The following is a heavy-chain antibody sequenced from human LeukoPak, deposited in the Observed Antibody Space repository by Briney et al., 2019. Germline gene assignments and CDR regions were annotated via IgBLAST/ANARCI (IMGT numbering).Heavy chain of an antibody. CDR3: ARLYDYDILTGAYWEG. D-gene: IGHD3-9*01. Sequence: SQTLFLTCTVSGGSISSGDYYWSWIRQPPGKGLEWIGYIYYSGSTYYNPSLKSRVTISVDTSKNQFSLKLSSVTAADTAVYYCARLYDYDILTGAYWEGWGQGTLVTVSS. J-gene: IGHJ4*02. CDR2: IYYSGST. CDR1: GGSISSGDYY. V-gene: IGHV4-30-4*01.